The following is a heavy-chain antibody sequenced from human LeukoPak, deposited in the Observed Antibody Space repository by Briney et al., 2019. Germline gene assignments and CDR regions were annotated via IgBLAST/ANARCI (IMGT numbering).Heavy chain of an antibody. CDR1: GYAFTSYY. J-gene: IGHJ6*03. Sequence: SVNVSCKSSGYAFTSYYMHWVRQAPGQGLGWMGIINPTGGSTSYAQKFQGRVTMTRDTSTSTVYMELSSLRSEDTAVYYCARDRNRRYSYGHYYYYYYYMDVWGKGTTVTVSS. V-gene: IGHV1-46*01. CDR2: INPTGGST. CDR3: ARDRNRRYSYGHYYYYYYYMDV. D-gene: IGHD5-18*01.